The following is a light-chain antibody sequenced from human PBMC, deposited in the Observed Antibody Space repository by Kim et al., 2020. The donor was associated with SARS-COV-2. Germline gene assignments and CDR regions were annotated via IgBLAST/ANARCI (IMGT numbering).Light chain of an antibody. Sequence: DIQMTQAPCTLSASVGDRVTITCRASQSISNLLAWYQQKPGRAPKLLIYRASNLETGVPSRFSGSGSGTEFTLTINSLQPDDSATYYCQRYNGYFGQGTKLEI. CDR1: QSISNL. CDR2: RAS. J-gene: IGKJ2*01. CDR3: QRYNGY. V-gene: IGKV1-5*03.